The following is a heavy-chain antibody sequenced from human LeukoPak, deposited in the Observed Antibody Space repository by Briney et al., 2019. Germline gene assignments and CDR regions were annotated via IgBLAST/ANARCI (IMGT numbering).Heavy chain of an antibody. CDR1: GYTFTSYA. D-gene: IGHD2-15*01. V-gene: IGHV1-3*01. CDR3: AKVSGDNVFDY. J-gene: IGHJ4*02. CDR2: INVGNGNT. Sequence: ASVKVSCKASGYTFTSYAMHWVRQAPGQRLEWMGWINVGNGNTKYSQKFQGRVTITRDTSASIAYMDLSSLRSEDTAVYYCAKVSGDNVFDYWGQGTLVTVSS.